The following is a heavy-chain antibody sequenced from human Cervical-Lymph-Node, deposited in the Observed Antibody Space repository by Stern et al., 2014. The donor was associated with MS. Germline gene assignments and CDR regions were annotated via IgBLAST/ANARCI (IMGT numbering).Heavy chain of an antibody. CDR2: IYPGDSDI. V-gene: IGHV5-51*03. CDR1: GYSFTTFWSYW. CDR3: ARALSGTYYPYYFDY. Sequence: EVHLVESGAEVKKPVESLKISCKGSGYSFTTFWSYWIAWVRQTPGKGLEWMGIIYPGDSDIRYSPSFQGQDPISPDKSITTAYLQWTSLKASDTAIYYCARALSGTYYPYYFDYWGQGTLVTVSS. D-gene: IGHD1-26*01. J-gene: IGHJ4*02.